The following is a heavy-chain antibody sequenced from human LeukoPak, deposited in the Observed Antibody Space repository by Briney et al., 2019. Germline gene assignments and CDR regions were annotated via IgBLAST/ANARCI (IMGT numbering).Heavy chain of an antibody. CDR1: GYTLTELS. CDR3: ATSKTHWGSYRFDAFDI. V-gene: IGHV1-24*01. CDR2: FDPEDGET. D-gene: IGHD3-16*02. J-gene: IGHJ3*02. Sequence: ASVKVSCKVSGYTLTELSMHWVRQAPGKGLEWMGCFDPEDGETIYAQNFQGRVTMTEDTSTDAAYMELSSLRSEDTALYYCATSKTHWGSYRFDAFDIWGQGTMVTVSS.